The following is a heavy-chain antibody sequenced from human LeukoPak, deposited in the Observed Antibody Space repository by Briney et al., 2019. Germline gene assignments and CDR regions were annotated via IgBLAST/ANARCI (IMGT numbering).Heavy chain of an antibody. CDR2: VYYSGST. CDR3: ARSGTKTNGFDY. D-gene: IGHD2-8*01. Sequence: PSETLSLTCTVSGGSFEHYFWSWIRQPPGKGLEWIGYVYYSGSTDYSPSLKSRLTISADTSKNQFSLKLNSVTAADTAMYYCARSGTKTNGFDYWGQGTLVTVSS. V-gene: IGHV4-59*01. CDR1: GGSFEHYF. J-gene: IGHJ4*02.